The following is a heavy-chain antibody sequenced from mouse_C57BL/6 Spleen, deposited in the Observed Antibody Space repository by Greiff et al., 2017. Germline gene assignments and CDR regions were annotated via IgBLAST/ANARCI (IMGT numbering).Heavy chain of an antibody. Sequence: QVQLQQSGAELVRPGASVKLSCKASGYTFTSYWIHWVKQRPVQGLEWIGNIDPNNGDTYYNQKFKGKATLTVDKSSSTAYMELRSLTSDDSAVYYCARRRSDHDAMDYWGQGTTLTVSS. CDR1: GYTFTSYW. CDR3: ARRRSDHDAMDY. CDR2: IDPNNGDT. J-gene: IGHJ4*01. V-gene: IGHV1-53*01.